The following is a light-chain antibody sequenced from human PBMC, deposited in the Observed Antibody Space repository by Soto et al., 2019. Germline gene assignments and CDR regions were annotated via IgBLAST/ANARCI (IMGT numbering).Light chain of an antibody. CDR1: SSDVGGYNS. CDR3: SSYTTSNTRQIV. CDR2: DVG. Sequence: QSALTQPASVSGSPGQSITISCTGTSSDVGGYNSVSWYQHHPGKAPKLILYDVGDRPSGVSYRFSGSKSGNTASLAISGLQAVDEADYYYSSYTTSNTRQIVFGTGTKVTVL. V-gene: IGLV2-14*03. J-gene: IGLJ1*01.